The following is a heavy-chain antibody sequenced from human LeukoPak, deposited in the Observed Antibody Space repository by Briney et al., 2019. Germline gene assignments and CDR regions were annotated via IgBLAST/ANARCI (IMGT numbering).Heavy chain of an antibody. CDR3: VKSPPQWLVPLFDS. Sequence: PGRALRLSWTASGFTFDDYVMHWVRQAPGKGLEWVSGISWNSDTIDYADSVKGRFTISRDNAKNSLYLQMNSLRAEDTAFYYCVKSPPQWLVPLFDSWGQGSLVTVSS. D-gene: IGHD6-19*01. J-gene: IGHJ4*02. V-gene: IGHV3-9*01. CDR1: GFTFDDYV. CDR2: ISWNSDTI.